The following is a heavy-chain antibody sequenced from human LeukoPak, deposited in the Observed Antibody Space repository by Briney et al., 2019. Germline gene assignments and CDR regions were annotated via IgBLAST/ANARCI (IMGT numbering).Heavy chain of an antibody. CDR2: ISNGRSNI. Sequence: GGSLRLSCAASGFTFSSYGMHWVRQAPGKGLEWVSVISNGRSNIYYADSVKGRFTISRDNAKNSLYLQMNSLRAEDTAVYYCSRDRSIAAAGSLDYWGQGTLVTVSS. CDR1: GFTFSSYG. V-gene: IGHV3-21*01. D-gene: IGHD6-13*01. CDR3: SRDRSIAAAGSLDY. J-gene: IGHJ4*02.